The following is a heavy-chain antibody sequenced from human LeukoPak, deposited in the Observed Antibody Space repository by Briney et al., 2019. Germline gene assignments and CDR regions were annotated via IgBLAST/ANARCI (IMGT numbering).Heavy chain of an antibody. Sequence: SETLSLTCAVYGGSFSGYYWSWIRQPPGKGLEWIGEINHSGSTNYNPSLKSRVTISVDTSKNQFSLKLSSVTAADTAVYYCARSYSYGPRAPPWNLWYFDLWGRGTLVTVSS. V-gene: IGHV4-34*01. J-gene: IGHJ2*01. CDR2: INHSGST. CDR1: GGSFSGYY. D-gene: IGHD5-18*01. CDR3: ARSYSYGPRAPPWNLWYFDL.